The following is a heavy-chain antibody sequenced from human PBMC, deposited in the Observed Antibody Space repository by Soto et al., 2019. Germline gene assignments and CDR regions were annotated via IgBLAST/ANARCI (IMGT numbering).Heavy chain of an antibody. CDR2: INHSGST. Sequence: SETLSLTCAVYGGSFSGYYWSWIRQPPGKGLEWIGEINHSGSTNYNPSLRSRVTMSVDTSENQLSLKLNFVTAADTAVYYCASLGVDYSSSPYGMDVWGQGTTVTVSS. J-gene: IGHJ6*02. CDR1: GGSFSGYY. D-gene: IGHD6-6*01. CDR3: ASLGVDYSSSPYGMDV. V-gene: IGHV4-34*01.